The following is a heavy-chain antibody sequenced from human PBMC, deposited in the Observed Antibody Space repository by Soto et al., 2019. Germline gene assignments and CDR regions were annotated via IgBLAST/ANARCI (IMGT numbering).Heavy chain of an antibody. CDR1: GGTSTIYT. V-gene: IGHV1-69*08. Sequence: QVQLVQSGAEVKKPGSSLKVSCETSGGTSTIYTITWVRQAPGQGLQWMGRIVPTLHLTNYAQDLQCRLTLTADTSTSTAHMELSSLTSGGTAVYYCATEKYGAGRVGVDTWGQGTLVTVSS. D-gene: IGHD1-26*01. CDR3: ATEKYGAGRVGVDT. J-gene: IGHJ5*02. CDR2: IVPTLHLT.